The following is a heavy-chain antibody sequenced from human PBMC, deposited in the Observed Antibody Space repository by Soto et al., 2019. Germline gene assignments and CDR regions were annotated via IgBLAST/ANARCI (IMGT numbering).Heavy chain of an antibody. J-gene: IGHJ6*02. CDR3: ARYSSSWYYYYYGMDV. D-gene: IGHD6-13*01. Sequence: WSWVRQHPGKGLEWIGYIYYSGSTYYNPSLKSRVTISVDTSKNQFSLKLSSVTAADTAVYYCARYSSSWYYYYYGMDVWGQGTTVTVSS. CDR2: IYYSGST. V-gene: IGHV4-31*02.